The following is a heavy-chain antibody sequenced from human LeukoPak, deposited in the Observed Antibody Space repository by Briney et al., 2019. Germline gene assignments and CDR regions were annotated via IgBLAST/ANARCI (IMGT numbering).Heavy chain of an antibody. V-gene: IGHV3-11*04. Sequence: GGSLRLSCAASGFTFSDYYMSWIRQAPGKGLEWVSYISSSGSTIYFADSVKGRFTISRDNAKNSLYLQMNSLRAEDTAVYYCARHYSSSWLFDYWGQGTLVTVSS. J-gene: IGHJ4*02. CDR3: ARHYSSSWLFDY. CDR2: ISSSGSTI. D-gene: IGHD6-13*01. CDR1: GFTFSDYY.